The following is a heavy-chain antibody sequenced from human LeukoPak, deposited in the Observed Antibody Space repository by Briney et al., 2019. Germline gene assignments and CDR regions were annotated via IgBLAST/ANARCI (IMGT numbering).Heavy chain of an antibody. Sequence: ASVKVSCKASGYTFTGYYMHWVRQAPGQGREWMGWINPNSGGTNYAQKFQGRVTMTRDTSISTAYMELSRLRSDDTAVYYCARERVVVVAANFDYWGQGTLVTVSS. J-gene: IGHJ4*02. CDR3: ARERVVVVAANFDY. V-gene: IGHV1-2*02. CDR1: GYTFTGYY. CDR2: INPNSGGT. D-gene: IGHD2-15*01.